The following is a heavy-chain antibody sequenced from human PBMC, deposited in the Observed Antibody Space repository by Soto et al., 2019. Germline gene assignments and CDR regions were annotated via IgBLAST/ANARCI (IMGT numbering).Heavy chain of an antibody. CDR3: ARGRLVSGGWYDY. Sequence: SETLSLTCTVSGGSISSGDYYWGWIRQPAGKGLEWIGYIYYSGSTYYNPSLKSRVTISVDTSKNQFSLKLSSVTAADTAVYYCARGRLVSGGWYDYWGQGTLVTVSS. D-gene: IGHD6-19*01. J-gene: IGHJ4*02. CDR1: GGSISSGDYY. CDR2: IYYSGST. V-gene: IGHV4-30-4*01.